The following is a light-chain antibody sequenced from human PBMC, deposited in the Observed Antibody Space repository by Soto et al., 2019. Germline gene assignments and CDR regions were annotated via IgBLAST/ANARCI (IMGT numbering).Light chain of an antibody. CDR3: KQSSAFPLT. Sequence: VIWMTQSPSLLSASTGDRVTISCRISQGISSYLAWYQQKPGKAPELLIYAASTLQSGVPSRFSGSGSGTDFTLTISCLQSEDFETYFCKQSSAFPLTFGGGTKVDIK. V-gene: IGKV1D-8*01. CDR2: AAS. J-gene: IGKJ4*01. CDR1: QGISSY.